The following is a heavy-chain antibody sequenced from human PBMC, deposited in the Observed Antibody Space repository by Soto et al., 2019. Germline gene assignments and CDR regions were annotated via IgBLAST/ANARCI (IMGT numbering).Heavy chain of an antibody. CDR3: AGLLLWFGELSDY. CDR2: INHSGST. D-gene: IGHD3-10*01. V-gene: IGHV4-34*01. J-gene: IGHJ4*02. Sequence: QVQLQQWGAGLLKPSETLSLTCAVYGGSFSGYYWSWIRQPPGKGLEWIGEINHSGSTNYNPSLKSRVTISVDTSKNQFSLKLSSVTAADTAVYYCAGLLLWFGELSDYWGQGTLVTVSS. CDR1: GGSFSGYY.